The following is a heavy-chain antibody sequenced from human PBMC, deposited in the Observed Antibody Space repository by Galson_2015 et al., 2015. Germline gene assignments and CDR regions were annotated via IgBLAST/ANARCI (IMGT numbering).Heavy chain of an antibody. D-gene: IGHD3-10*01. J-gene: IGHJ4*02. V-gene: IGHV4-59*13. CDR3: ARESRGNYGSGSYYGY. CDR2: IYYSGST. Sequence: RQPPGKGLEWIGYIYYSGSTNYNPSLKSRVTISVDTSKNQLSLKLSSVTAADTAVYYCARESRGNYGSGSYYGYWGQGTLVTVSP.